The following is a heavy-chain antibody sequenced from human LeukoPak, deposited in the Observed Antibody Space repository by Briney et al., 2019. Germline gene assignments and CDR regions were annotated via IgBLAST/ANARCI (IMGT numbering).Heavy chain of an antibody. CDR1: GGSISSGGYY. CDR2: IYYSGST. J-gene: IGHJ5*02. V-gene: IGHV4-31*03. D-gene: IGHD4-17*01. CDR3: ARVHGGLYNWFDP. Sequence: SETLSLTCTVSGGSISSGGYYRSWIRQHPGKGLEWIGYIYYSGSTYYNPSLKSRVTISVDTSKNQFSLKLSSVTAADTAVYYCARVHGGLYNWFDPWGQGTLVTVSS.